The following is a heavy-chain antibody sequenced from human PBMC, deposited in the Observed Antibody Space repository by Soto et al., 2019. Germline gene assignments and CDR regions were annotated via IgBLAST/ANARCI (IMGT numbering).Heavy chain of an antibody. CDR3: VRRGAGSSGWLFFDN. CDR1: GYTFSSFW. Sequence: EVQLVQSGAEVKKPGESLKISCKGFGYTFSSFWIDWVRQTPGKSLEWMGIIYPGDSEIKFSPSIQGHVTISADKYVGTAYLQWSSLTASDTAIYYCVRRGAGSSGWLFFDNWSQGTLVTVSS. D-gene: IGHD6-19*01. CDR2: IYPGDSEI. V-gene: IGHV5-51*03. J-gene: IGHJ4*02.